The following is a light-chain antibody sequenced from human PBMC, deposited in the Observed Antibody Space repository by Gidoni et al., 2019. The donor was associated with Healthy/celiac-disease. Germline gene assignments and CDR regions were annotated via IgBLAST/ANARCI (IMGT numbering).Light chain of an antibody. CDR3: QQYGSSPGT. Sequence: EIVLTQSPGPLSLSPGERATLSSRASQSVSSGYLAWYQQKPGQAPRLLIYGASSRATGIPDRFSGSGSGTDFTLTISRLEPEDFAVYYCQQYGSSPGTFGQGTKVEIK. CDR2: GAS. V-gene: IGKV3-20*01. J-gene: IGKJ1*01. CDR1: QSVSSGY.